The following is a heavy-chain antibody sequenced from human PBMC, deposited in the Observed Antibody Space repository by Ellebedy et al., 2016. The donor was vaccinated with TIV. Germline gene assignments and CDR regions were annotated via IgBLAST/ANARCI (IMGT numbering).Heavy chain of an antibody. Sequence: SETLSLTXTVSGGAISSGGHYWSWIRQYPGKGLEWIGYISHSGRTHYNPSLRSRTIISVDTSKNQFSLKLTAVTAADTAVYYCARGLGVFDPWGQGTLVTVSS. CDR2: ISHSGRT. D-gene: IGHD2-8*01. V-gene: IGHV4-31*03. CDR1: GGAISSGGHY. CDR3: ARGLGVFDP. J-gene: IGHJ5*02.